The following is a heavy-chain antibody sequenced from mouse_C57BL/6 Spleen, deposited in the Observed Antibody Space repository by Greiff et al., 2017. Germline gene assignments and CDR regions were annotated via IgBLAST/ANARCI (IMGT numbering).Heavy chain of an antibody. Sequence: QVQLKQSGAELMKPGASVKLSCKATGYPFTGYWVEWVKKRPGHGREWVGEILPGNGSTHYNEKVKGKATFTADTSSNTAYMQLSSLTTEDSAIYYCARYFPNYYGSSPSYWYFDVWGTGTTVTVSS. V-gene: IGHV1-9*01. CDR3: ARYFPNYYGSSPSYWYFDV. CDR1: GYPFTGYW. D-gene: IGHD1-1*01. J-gene: IGHJ1*03. CDR2: ILPGNGST.